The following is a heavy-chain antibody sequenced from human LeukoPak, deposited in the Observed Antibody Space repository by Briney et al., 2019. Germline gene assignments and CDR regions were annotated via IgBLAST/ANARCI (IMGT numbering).Heavy chain of an antibody. J-gene: IGHJ3*01. V-gene: IGHV4-61*02. Sequence: PSETLSLTCTVSGGSISSGSYYWSWIRQPAGKGLEWIGRIYTSGSTNYNPSLKSRVTISVDTSKNQFSLKLSSVTAADTAVYYCARDNYDSSGYYEHALDLWGQGTMVTVSS. CDR1: GGSISSGSYY. D-gene: IGHD3-22*01. CDR2: IYTSGST. CDR3: ARDNYDSSGYYEHALDL.